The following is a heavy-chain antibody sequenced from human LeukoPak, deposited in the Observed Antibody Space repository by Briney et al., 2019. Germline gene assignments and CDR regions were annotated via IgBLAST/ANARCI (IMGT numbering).Heavy chain of an antibody. J-gene: IGHJ4*02. CDR1: GGSISSSSYY. D-gene: IGHD5-18*01. CDR2: IYYSGST. V-gene: IGHV4-39*07. Sequence: SETLSLTCTVSGGSISSSSYYWGWIRQPPGKGLEWIGSIYYSGSTYYNPSLKSRVTISVDTSKNQFSLKLSSVTAADTAVYYCARATYSYGLFFDYWGQGTLVTVSS. CDR3: ARATYSYGLFFDY.